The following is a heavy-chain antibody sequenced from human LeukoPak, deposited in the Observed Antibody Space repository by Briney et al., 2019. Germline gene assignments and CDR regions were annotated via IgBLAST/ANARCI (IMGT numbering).Heavy chain of an antibody. D-gene: IGHD6-19*01. CDR1: GFTFSSYS. Sequence: GGSLRLSCAASGFTFSSYSMNWVRQAPGKGLEWVSSISSSSSYIYYADSVKGRFTISRDNAKNSLYLQMNSLRAEDTAVYYCARVRGGQWLAYYYYGMDVRGQGTTVTVSS. V-gene: IGHV3-21*01. J-gene: IGHJ6*02. CDR3: ARVRGGQWLAYYYYGMDV. CDR2: ISSSSSYI.